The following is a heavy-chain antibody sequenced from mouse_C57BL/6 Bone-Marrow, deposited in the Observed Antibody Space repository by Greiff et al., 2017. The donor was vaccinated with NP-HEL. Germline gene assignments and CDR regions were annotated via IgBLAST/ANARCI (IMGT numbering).Heavy chain of an antibody. CDR1: GFTFSDAW. Sequence: EVQRVESGGGLVQPGGSMKLSCAASGFTFSDAWMDWVRQSPEKGLEWVAEIRNKANNHATYYAESVKGRFTISRYDSKSSVYLQMNSIRAEDTGIDDCTLYYGSSYWYFDVWGTGTTVTVAS. CDR3: TLYYGSSYWYFDV. V-gene: IGHV6-6*01. CDR2: IRNKANNHAT. D-gene: IGHD1-1*01. J-gene: IGHJ1*03.